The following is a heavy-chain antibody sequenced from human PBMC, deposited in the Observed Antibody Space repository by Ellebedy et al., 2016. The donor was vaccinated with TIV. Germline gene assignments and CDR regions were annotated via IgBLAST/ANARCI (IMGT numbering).Heavy chain of an antibody. J-gene: IGHJ5*02. CDR3: ARGLDSFFEP. V-gene: IGHV4-59*01. Sequence: GSLRLSXTVSGASITSYFWVWIRQPPGKRPEGIGNIHYSGMSNYNPSLESRATIAVDTSKNQISLTLTSVTGADTAMYYCARGLDSFFEPWGQGTLVTVSS. CDR1: GASITSYF. D-gene: IGHD5-18*01. CDR2: IHYSGMS.